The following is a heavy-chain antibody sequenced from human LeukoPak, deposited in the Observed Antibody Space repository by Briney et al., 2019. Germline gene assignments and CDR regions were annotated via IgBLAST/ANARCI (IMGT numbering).Heavy chain of an antibody. D-gene: IGHD1-26*01. Sequence: GGSLRLSCEASGFTFSSYWMSWVRQAPGKGLEWVANIRDDGGEIYYVDSVKGRFTISRDNAKSSLFLQMNSLRAEDAAVHYCARDKPRGSYYGSIFDSWGQGTLVTVSS. CDR3: ARDKPRGSYYGSIFDS. V-gene: IGHV3-7*01. J-gene: IGHJ4*02. CDR2: IRDDGGEI. CDR1: GFTFSSYW.